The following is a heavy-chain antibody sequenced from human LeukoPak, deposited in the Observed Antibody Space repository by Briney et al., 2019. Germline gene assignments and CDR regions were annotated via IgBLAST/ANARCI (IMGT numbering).Heavy chain of an antibody. CDR1: GYTFTGYY. CDR3: ARRARWYYYDSSGHHDAFDI. J-gene: IGHJ3*02. CDR2: INPNSGGT. D-gene: IGHD3-22*01. V-gene: IGHV1-2*06. Sequence: ASLNVSCKASGYTFTGYYMHWVRQAPGQRLEWMGRINPNSGGTNYAQKFQARVTRTGDTSISTAYMELSRLRSDDTAVYYCARRARWYYYDSSGHHDAFDIWGQGTMVTVSS.